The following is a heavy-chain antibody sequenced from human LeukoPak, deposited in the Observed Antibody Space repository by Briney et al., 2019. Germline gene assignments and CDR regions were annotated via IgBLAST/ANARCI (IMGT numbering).Heavy chain of an antibody. V-gene: IGHV3-21*01. Sequence: GGSLRLSCAASGFTLSSYSMNWVRQAPGKGLEWVSSISSSTSYTYFAESVKGRFTISRDNAKNSLYLQMNSLRAEDTSVYFCARLSYWVFEIWGQGTMVTVSS. CDR1: GFTLSSYS. CDR3: ARLSYWVFEI. CDR2: ISSSTSYT. D-gene: IGHD2-21*01. J-gene: IGHJ3*02.